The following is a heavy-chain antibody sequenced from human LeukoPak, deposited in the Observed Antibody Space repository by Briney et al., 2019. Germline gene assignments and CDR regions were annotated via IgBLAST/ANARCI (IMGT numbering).Heavy chain of an antibody. CDR1: GGSISSYY. Sequence: SETLSRTCTVSGGSISSYYWSWIRQPAGKGLEWIGRIYTSGSTNYNPSLKSRVTMSVDTSKNQFSLKLSSVTAADTAVYYCARERWELLRGAFDIWGQGTMVTVSS. J-gene: IGHJ3*02. V-gene: IGHV4-4*07. CDR2: IYTSGST. D-gene: IGHD1-26*01. CDR3: ARERWELLRGAFDI.